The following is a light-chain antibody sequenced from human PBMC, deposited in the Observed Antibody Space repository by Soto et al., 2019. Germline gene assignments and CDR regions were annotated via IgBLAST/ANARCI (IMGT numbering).Light chain of an antibody. Sequence: EIVMTQSPATLSLSPGERAALSCRASQSINSELAWYQQKPGQPPRLLIYGASTRATGVPARFSGSESGSEFTRTISGLQSEDFAVYYCQPGHNWPLTFGQGTRLEI. CDR3: QPGHNWPLT. V-gene: IGKV3-15*01. CDR2: GAS. J-gene: IGKJ2*01. CDR1: QSINSE.